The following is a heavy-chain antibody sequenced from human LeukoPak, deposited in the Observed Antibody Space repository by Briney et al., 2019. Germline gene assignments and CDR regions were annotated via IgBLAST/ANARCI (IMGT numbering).Heavy chain of an antibody. Sequence: GGSLRLSCAASGFTVSSNYMSWVRQAPGKGLGWVSVIYSGGSTYYADSVKGRFTISRDNSKNTLYLQMNSLRAEDTAVYYCAREGPQGYSSSYFDYWGQGTLVTVSS. CDR2: IYSGGST. J-gene: IGHJ4*02. D-gene: IGHD6-13*01. CDR1: GFTVSSNY. V-gene: IGHV3-53*01. CDR3: AREGPQGYSSSYFDY.